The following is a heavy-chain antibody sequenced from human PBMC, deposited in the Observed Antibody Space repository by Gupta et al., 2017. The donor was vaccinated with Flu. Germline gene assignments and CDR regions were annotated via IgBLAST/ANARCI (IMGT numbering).Heavy chain of an antibody. CDR3: TTVGIVVVPAARGPDDAFDI. Sequence: EVQLVESGGGLVKPGGSLRLSCAASGFTFSNAWMSWVRQAPGKGLEWVGRIKSKTDGGTTDYAAPVKGRFTISRDDSKNTLYLQMNSLKTEDTAVYYCTTVGIVVVPAARGPDDAFDIWGQGTMVTVSS. CDR1: GFTFSNAW. J-gene: IGHJ3*02. CDR2: IKSKTDGGTT. V-gene: IGHV3-15*01. D-gene: IGHD2-2*01.